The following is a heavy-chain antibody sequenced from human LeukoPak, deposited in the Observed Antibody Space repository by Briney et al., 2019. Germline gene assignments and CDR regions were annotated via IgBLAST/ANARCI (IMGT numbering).Heavy chain of an antibody. V-gene: IGHV1-69*13. J-gene: IGHJ3*02. CDR3: ARDRVVGLGIDNAFDI. CDR2: IIPVFGTA. D-gene: IGHD2-15*01. Sequence: SAKVSCKASGGTFSSYAISWVRQAPGQGLKWMGGIIPVFGTANYAQKFQGRVTITADESTSTAYMELSSLRSEDTAVYYCARDRVVGLGIDNAFDIWGHGTVVTVSS. CDR1: GGTFSSYA.